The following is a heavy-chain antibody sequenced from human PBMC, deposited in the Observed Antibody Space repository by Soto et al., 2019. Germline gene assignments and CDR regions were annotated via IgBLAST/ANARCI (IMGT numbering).Heavy chain of an antibody. J-gene: IGHJ4*02. CDR3: AKARGAYWGLDDY. Sequence: PGGSLRLSCAASGFTFDDYAMHWVRQAPGKGLEWVSGISWNSGNIDYADSVKGRFTISRDNAKNSLYLQMNSLRTEDTALYYGAKARGAYWGLDDYWGQGTLVTVSS. D-gene: IGHD3-16*01. V-gene: IGHV3-9*01. CDR1: GFTFDDYA. CDR2: ISWNSGNI.